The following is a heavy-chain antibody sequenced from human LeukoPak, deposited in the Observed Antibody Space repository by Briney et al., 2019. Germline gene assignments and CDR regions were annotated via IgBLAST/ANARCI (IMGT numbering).Heavy chain of an antibody. D-gene: IGHD1-26*01. J-gene: IGHJ4*02. CDR2: ISYDGSNK. CDR3: ARARELLSY. CDR1: GFTFSSYA. V-gene: IGHV3-30*04. Sequence: GGSLRLSCAASGFTFSSYAMHWVRQAPGKGLEWVAVISYDGSNKYYADSVKGRVTISRDNSKNTLYLQMNSLRAEDTAVYYCARARELLSYWGQGTLVTVSS.